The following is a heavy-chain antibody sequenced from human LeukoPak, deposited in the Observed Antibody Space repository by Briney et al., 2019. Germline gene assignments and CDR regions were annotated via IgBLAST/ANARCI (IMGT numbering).Heavy chain of an antibody. Sequence: SGGSLRLSCAASGFTFSSYAMRWVRQAPGKGLEWVSGISGSGDNTYYADSVKGRFTISRDNSKNTLYVQVNSLGTEDTAAYYCAKGSYYDSSGSFYFDYWGQGTLVTVSS. CDR2: ISGSGDNT. CDR3: AKGSYYDSSGSFYFDY. CDR1: GFTFSSYA. V-gene: IGHV3-23*01. D-gene: IGHD3-22*01. J-gene: IGHJ4*02.